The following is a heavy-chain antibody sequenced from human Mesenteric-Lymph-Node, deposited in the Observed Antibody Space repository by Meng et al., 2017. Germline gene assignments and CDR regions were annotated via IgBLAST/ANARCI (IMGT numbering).Heavy chain of an antibody. CDR2: FDPEDGET. CDR3: ATSSSIFGVVISDSGAFDI. V-gene: IGHV1-24*01. CDR1: GYTLTELS. D-gene: IGHD3-3*01. J-gene: IGHJ3*02. Sequence: ASVKGSCKVSGYTLTELSMHWVRQAPGKGLEWMGGFDPEDGETIYAQKFQGRVTMTEDTSTDTAYLELLSLRSEDTAVYYCATSSSIFGVVISDSGAFDIWGQGTMVTVSS.